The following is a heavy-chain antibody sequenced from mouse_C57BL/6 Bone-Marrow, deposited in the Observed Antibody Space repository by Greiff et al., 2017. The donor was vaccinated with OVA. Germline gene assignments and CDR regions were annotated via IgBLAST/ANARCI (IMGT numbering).Heavy chain of an antibody. CDR3: TRYPRVFLYYFDY. Sequence: VQLQQSGTVLARPGASVKMSCKTSGYTFTSYWMHWVKQRPGQGLEWIGAIYPGNSDTSYNQKFKGKAKLTAVTSASTAYMELSSLTNEDSAVYYCTRYPRVFLYYFDYWGQGTTLTVSS. CDR2: IYPGNSDT. CDR1: GYTFTSYW. V-gene: IGHV1-5*01. J-gene: IGHJ2*01.